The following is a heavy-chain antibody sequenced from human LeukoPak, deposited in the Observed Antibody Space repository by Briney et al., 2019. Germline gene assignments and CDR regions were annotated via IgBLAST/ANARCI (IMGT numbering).Heavy chain of an antibody. D-gene: IGHD3-22*01. J-gene: IGHJ4*02. Sequence: KTSETLSLTCTVSGGSISSYYWSWIRQPPGKGLEWIGYNYYSGSTYYNPSLKSRVTISVDTSKNQFSLKLSSVTAADTAVYYCARDGDDSGDWGQGTLVTVSS. CDR3: ARDGDDSGD. V-gene: IGHV4-59*12. CDR1: GGSISSYY. CDR2: NYYSGST.